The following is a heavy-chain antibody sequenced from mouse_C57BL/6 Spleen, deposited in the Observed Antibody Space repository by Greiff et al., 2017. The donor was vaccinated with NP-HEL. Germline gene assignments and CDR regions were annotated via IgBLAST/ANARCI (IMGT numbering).Heavy chain of an antibody. CDR2: INPGSGGT. V-gene: IGHV1-54*01. CDR3: ARSEGNVYFDY. Sequence: QVQLQQSGAELVRPGTSVKVSCKASGYAFTNYLIEWVKQRPGQGLEWIGVINPGSGGTNYNEKFKGKATLTADKSSSTAYMQLSSLTSEDSAVYFCARSEGNVYFDYWGQGTTLTVSS. CDR1: GYAFTNYL. D-gene: IGHD2-1*01. J-gene: IGHJ2*01.